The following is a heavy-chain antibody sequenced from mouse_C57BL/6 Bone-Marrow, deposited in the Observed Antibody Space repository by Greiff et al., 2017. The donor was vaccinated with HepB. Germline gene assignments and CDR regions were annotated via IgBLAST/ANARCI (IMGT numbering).Heavy chain of an antibody. Sequence: DVMLVESGGGLVQPGGSLSLSCAASGFTFTDYYMSWVRQPPGKALEWLGFIRNKANGYTSEYISSVKAMFTISRDNSQSILYLQMNALRAEDSSTYYCARFGKYWDFEGWGTGTTVTVAS. V-gene: IGHV7-3*01. CDR3: ARFGKYWDFEG. CDR1: GFTFTDYY. J-gene: IGHJ1*03. CDR2: IRNKANGYTS. D-gene: IGHD1-1*01.